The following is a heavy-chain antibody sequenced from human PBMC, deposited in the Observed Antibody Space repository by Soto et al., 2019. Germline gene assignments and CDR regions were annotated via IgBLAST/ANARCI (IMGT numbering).Heavy chain of an antibody. CDR2: ISAYNGNT. V-gene: IGHV1-18*01. J-gene: IGHJ4*02. D-gene: IGHD2-8*01. CDR1: GYTFTSYG. Sequence: ASVKVSCKASGYTFTSYGISWVRQAPGQRLEWMGWISAYNGNTNYAQKLQGRVTMTTDTSTSTAYMELRSLRSDDTAVYYCARDPQYCTNGVCYRPLFDYWGQGTLVTVSS. CDR3: ARDPQYCTNGVCYRPLFDY.